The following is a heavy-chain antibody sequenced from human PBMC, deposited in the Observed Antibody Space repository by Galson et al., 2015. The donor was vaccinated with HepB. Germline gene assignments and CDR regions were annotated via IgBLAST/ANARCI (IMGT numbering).Heavy chain of an antibody. V-gene: IGHV3-23*01. D-gene: IGHD4-23*01. CDR2: ISGSGGST. J-gene: IGHJ3*02. Sequence: SLRLSCAASGFTFSSYAMSWVCQAPGKGLEWVSAISGSGGSTYYGDSVKGRFTISRDNSKNTLCLHMNSLRAEDTAVYYCAKDHKTTVVNPFAFDIWGQGTMVTVSS. CDR1: GFTFSSYA. CDR3: AKDHKTTVVNPFAFDI.